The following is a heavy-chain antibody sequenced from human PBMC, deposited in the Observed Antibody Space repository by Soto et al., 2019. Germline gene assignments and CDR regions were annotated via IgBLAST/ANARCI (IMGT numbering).Heavy chain of an antibody. CDR2: INWNGGST. CDR1: GFTFDDYG. D-gene: IGHD3-22*01. J-gene: IGHJ4*02. V-gene: IGHV3-20*04. CDR3: ARDEGHYYDSSGYLGGFDY. Sequence: EVQLVESGGGVVRPGGSLRLSCAASGFTFDDYGMSWVRQAPGKGLEWVSGINWNGGSTGYADSVKGRFTISRDNAKNSLYLQMNSLRAEDTALYYCARDEGHYYDSSGYLGGFDYWGQGTLVTVSP.